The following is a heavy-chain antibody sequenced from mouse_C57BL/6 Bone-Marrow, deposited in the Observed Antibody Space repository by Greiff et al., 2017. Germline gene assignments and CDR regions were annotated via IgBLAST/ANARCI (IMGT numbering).Heavy chain of an antibody. J-gene: IGHJ1*03. CDR1: GYTFTSYW. CDR2: IYPGSGST. V-gene: IGHV1-55*01. CDR3: ARLYYGSSYRYWYFDV. D-gene: IGHD1-1*01. Sequence: QVHVKQPGAELVKPGASVKMSCKASGYTFTSYWITWVKQRPGQGLEWIGDIYPGSGSTNYNETFKSKATLTVDTSSSTAYMQLSSLTSGDSAVYYCARLYYGSSYRYWYFDVWGTGTTVTVSS.